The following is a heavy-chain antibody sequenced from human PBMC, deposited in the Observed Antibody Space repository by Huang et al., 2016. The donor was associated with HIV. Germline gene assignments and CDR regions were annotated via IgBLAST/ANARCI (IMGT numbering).Heavy chain of an antibody. CDR3: ARLRGSPFDY. J-gene: IGHJ4*02. D-gene: IGHD3-10*01. CDR2: LNYSGST. V-gene: IGHV4-59*11. CDR1: GVSINSHY. Sequence: QVQLQESGPGLVKPSETLSLTCTVSGVSINSHYWSWIRQPPGKGLEWIGILNYSGSTNCSPSLRRRVAISVDTSKSQFSLKVSSLTAADTAVYYCARLRGSPFDYWGQGILVTVSS.